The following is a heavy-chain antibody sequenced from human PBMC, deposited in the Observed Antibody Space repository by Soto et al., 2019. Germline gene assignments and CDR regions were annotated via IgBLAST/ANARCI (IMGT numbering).Heavy chain of an antibody. CDR2: ISYDGSNK. Sequence: QVQLVESGGGVVQPGRSLRLSCAASGFTFSSYGMHWVRQAPGKGLEWVAVISYDGSNKYYADSVKGRFTISRDNSKNTLYLQMNSLRAEDTAVYYCAKDHQAETTTDYFDYWGQGTLVTVSS. V-gene: IGHV3-30*18. J-gene: IGHJ4*02. CDR3: AKDHQAETTTDYFDY. CDR1: GFTFSSYG. D-gene: IGHD4-17*01.